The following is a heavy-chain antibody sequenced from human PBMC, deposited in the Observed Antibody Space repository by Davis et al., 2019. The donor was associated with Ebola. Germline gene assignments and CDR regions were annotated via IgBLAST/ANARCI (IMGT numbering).Heavy chain of an antibody. CDR1: GYTFTSYG. CDR3: ARDRWKDAFDI. V-gene: IGHV1-69*13. Sequence: SVKVSCKASGYTFTSYGISWVRQAPGQGLEWMGGIIPIFGTANYAQKFQGRVTITADESTSTAYMELSSLRSEDTAVYYCARDRWKDAFDIWGQGTMVTVSS. D-gene: IGHD1-1*01. CDR2: IIPIFGTA. J-gene: IGHJ3*02.